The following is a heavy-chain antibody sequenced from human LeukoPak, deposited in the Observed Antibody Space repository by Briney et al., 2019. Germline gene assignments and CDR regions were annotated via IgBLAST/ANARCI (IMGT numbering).Heavy chain of an antibody. J-gene: IGHJ5*02. CDR2: IIPIFGTA. Sequence: SVKVSCKAPGGTFSSYAISWVRQAPGQGLEWMGGIIPIFGTANYAQKFQGRVTITTDESTSTAYMELSSLRSEDTAVYYCARGAAAGTGINWFDPWGQGTLVTVSS. CDR3: ARGAAAGTGINWFDP. V-gene: IGHV1-69*05. D-gene: IGHD6-13*01. CDR1: GGTFSSYA.